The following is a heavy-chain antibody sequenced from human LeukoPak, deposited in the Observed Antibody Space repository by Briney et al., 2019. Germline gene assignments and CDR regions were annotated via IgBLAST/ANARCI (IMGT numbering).Heavy chain of an antibody. D-gene: IGHD3-22*01. Sequence: GGSLRLSCAASGFTFSSYSMNWVRQAPGKGLEWVSSISGSSSYIYYADSVKGRFTISRDNARNSLYLQMSSLRAEDTALYYCVKDGKMIVVLFGAFDIWGQGTMVTVSS. J-gene: IGHJ3*02. CDR2: ISGSSSYI. V-gene: IGHV3-21*01. CDR1: GFTFSSYS. CDR3: VKDGKMIVVLFGAFDI.